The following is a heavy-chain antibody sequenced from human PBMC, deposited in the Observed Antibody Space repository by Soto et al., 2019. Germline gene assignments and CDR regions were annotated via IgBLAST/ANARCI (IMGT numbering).Heavy chain of an antibody. D-gene: IGHD6-13*01. CDR1: GGTFSSYA. CDR3: ARVISSSCVGCRYYYYGMDV. Sequence: QVQLVQSGAEVKKPGSSVKVSCKASGGTFSSYAISWVRQAPGQGLEWMGGIIPIFGTANYAQKFQGRVTITADESTSTAYMELSSLRSEDTALYYCARVISSSCVGCRYYYYGMDVWGQGTTVTVSS. V-gene: IGHV1-69*12. J-gene: IGHJ6*02. CDR2: IIPIFGTA.